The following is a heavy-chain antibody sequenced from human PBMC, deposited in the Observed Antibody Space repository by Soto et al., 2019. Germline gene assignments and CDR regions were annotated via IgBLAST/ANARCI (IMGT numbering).Heavy chain of an antibody. CDR2: ISAGGGTT. J-gene: IGHJ3*02. D-gene: IGHD4-17*01. CDR1: GFTFTTYA. V-gene: IGHV3-23*01. Sequence: GGSLRLSCAASGFTFTTYAMSWVRQAPGKGLEWVSAISAGGGTTYYADSVKGRFTISRDNSMNALYLQIHSLRVEDTAVYYCAHPRGYGVFDAYDIWGQGTMVTVSS. CDR3: AHPRGYGVFDAYDI.